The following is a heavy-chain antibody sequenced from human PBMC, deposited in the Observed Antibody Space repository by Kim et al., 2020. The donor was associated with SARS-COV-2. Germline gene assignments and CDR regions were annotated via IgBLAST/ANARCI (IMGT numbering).Heavy chain of an antibody. V-gene: IGHV4-34*01. CDR2: INHSGST. Sequence: SETLSLTCAVYGGSFSGYYWSWIRQPPGKGLEWIGEINHSGSTNYNPSLKSRVTISVDTSKNQFSLKLSSVTAADTAVYYCARFVPERFTMVRGVTLFDYWGQRTLVTVSS. CDR3: ARFVPERFTMVRGVTLFDY. J-gene: IGHJ4*02. D-gene: IGHD3-10*01. CDR1: GGSFSGYY.